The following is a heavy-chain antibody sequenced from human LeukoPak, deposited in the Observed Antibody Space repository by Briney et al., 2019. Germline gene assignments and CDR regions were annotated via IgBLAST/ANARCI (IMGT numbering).Heavy chain of an antibody. CDR3: ARDQRIEDCSGGSCYLSYYYYMDV. CDR2: ISSSGSTI. V-gene: IGHV3-48*03. J-gene: IGHJ6*03. CDR1: GFTFSSYE. D-gene: IGHD2-15*01. Sequence: GGSLRLSCAASGFTFSSYEMNWVRQAPGKGLEWVSYISSSGSTIYYADSVKGRFTISRDNAKNSLYLQMNSLRAEDTAVYYCARDQRIEDCSGGSCYLSYYYYMDVWGKGTTVTIPS.